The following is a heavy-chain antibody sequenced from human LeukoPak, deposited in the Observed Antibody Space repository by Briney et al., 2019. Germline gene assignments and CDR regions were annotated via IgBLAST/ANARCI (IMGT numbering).Heavy chain of an antibody. CDR1: DGCLSRYL. CDR2: IPTRGTT. Sequence: SETMSLTCPVTDGCLSRYLSRWVRQLAGKGLEWLGPIPTRGTTTYSPSFKSLVTISMATSRKQISRRLSSVTGADPAVYHCATEQVSGAAWGFDYWGQGRLVTVSS. J-gene: IGHJ4*02. D-gene: IGHD6-19*01. V-gene: IGHV4-4*07. CDR3: ATEQVSGAAWGFDY.